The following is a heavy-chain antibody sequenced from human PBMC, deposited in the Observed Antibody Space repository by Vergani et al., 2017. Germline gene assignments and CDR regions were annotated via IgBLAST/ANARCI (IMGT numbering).Heavy chain of an antibody. Sequence: QVQLVQSGAEVKKPGSSVKVSCKASGGTFSSYAISWVRQAPGQGLEWMGGIIPMFGKTIYTQKFQGRVTFTADESTSTAYMELSSLLSEDTAVYYCARTLTRFLEWLLYFDYWGRGTLVTVSS. CDR3: ARTLTRFLEWLLYFDY. CDR1: GGTFSSYA. CDR2: IIPMFGKT. J-gene: IGHJ4*02. V-gene: IGHV1-69*13. D-gene: IGHD3-3*01.